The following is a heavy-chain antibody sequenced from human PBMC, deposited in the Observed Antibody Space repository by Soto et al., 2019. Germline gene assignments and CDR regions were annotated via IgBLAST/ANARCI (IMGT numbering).Heavy chain of an antibody. CDR1: GFTFTSSA. D-gene: IGHD5-18*01. J-gene: IGHJ6*02. CDR2: IVVGSGNT. Sequence: SVKVSCKASGFTFTSSAVQWVRQARGQRLEWIGWIVVGSGNTNYAQKFQGRVTITRDMSTSTAYMELSSLRSEDTAVYYCAAGPRGYSYEVVYYYYYGMDVWGQGTTVTVSS. CDR3: AAGPRGYSYEVVYYYYYGMDV. V-gene: IGHV1-58*01.